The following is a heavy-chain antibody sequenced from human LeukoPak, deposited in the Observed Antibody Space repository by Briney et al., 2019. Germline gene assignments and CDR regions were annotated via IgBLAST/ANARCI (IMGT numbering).Heavy chain of an antibody. J-gene: IGHJ4*01. V-gene: IGHV3-33*08. CDR2: IWSDGSNR. CDR1: GFTYSHFG. CDR3: ARDAQRGFDYSNSLKY. Sequence: PGRSLRLSCAASGFTYSHFGMHWVRQAPGKGLEWVAVIWSDGSNRFYAGSVKGRFTISRDNSQNTVFLEMDSLRAEDTAMYYCARDAQRGFDYSNSLKYWGHGTLVTVSS. D-gene: IGHD4-11*01.